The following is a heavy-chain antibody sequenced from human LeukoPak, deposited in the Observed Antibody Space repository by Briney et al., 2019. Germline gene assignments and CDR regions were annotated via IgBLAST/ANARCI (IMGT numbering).Heavy chain of an antibody. CDR2: ISVYNGNT. J-gene: IGHJ4*02. CDR1: GYTFNNYG. CDR3: ARDRVGATVGYFDY. D-gene: IGHD1-26*01. Sequence: ASVKVSCKASGYTFNNYGITWVRQAPGQGLEWMGWISVYNGNTNYAQKLQGRLTMTTDTSTSTAYMELRSLRSDDTAVYYCARDRVGATVGYFDYWGQGTLVTVSS. V-gene: IGHV1-18*01.